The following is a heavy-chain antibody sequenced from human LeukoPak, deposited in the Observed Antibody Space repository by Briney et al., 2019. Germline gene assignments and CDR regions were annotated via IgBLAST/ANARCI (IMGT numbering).Heavy chain of an antibody. CDR1: GYTFTSYA. J-gene: IGHJ4*02. Sequence: ASVKVSCKASGYTFTSYAMHWVRQAPGQRLEWMGWINAGNGNTKYSQEFQGRVTITRDTSTSTAYMELRSLRSDDTAVYYCARDLNGGSFGDYWGQGTLVTASS. CDR3: ARDLNGGSFGDY. D-gene: IGHD2-8*01. CDR2: INAGNGNT. V-gene: IGHV1-3*01.